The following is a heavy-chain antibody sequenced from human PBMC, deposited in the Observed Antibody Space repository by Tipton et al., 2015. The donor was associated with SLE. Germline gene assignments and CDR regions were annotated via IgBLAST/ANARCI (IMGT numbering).Heavy chain of an antibody. D-gene: IGHD1-26*01. J-gene: IGHJ5*02. CDR1: GFTFSSYA. V-gene: IGHV3-64*04. Sequence: GSLRLSCSASGFTFSSYAMHWVRQAPGKGLEYVSAISSNGGSTYYADSVKGRFTISRDNSKNTLYLQMNSLRAEDTAVYYCAREQEESYWVQWFDPWGQGTLVTVSS. CDR3: AREQEESYWVQWFDP. CDR2: ISSNGGST.